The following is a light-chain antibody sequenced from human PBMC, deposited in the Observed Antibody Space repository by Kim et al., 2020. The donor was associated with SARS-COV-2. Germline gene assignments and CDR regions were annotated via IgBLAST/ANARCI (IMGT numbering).Light chain of an antibody. CDR3: QHYKTSSPT. V-gene: IGKV1-5*03. CDR1: QSISNF. CDR2: EAS. Sequence: DIQMTQSPSTLAASVGHRVTISCRASQSISNFLAWYQQKPGKAPKLLIYEASRLENWAPTRFSGSGSGTEFTLTINSLHPDDFATYYCQHYKTSSPTFGQGTKVDIK. J-gene: IGKJ1*01.